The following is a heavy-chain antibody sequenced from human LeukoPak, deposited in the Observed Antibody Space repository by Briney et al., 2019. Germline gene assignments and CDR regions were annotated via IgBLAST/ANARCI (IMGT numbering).Heavy chain of an antibody. Sequence: SETLSLTCIVSGGSISSGVYYWSWIRLPPGKGLEWVGNIYHNGNTYYNPPLKSRVTMSVDTSKNQFSLQLSSVTAADTAVYYCARAPSIAAPIDYWGPGTLVTVSS. D-gene: IGHD6-13*01. CDR3: ARAPSIAAPIDY. CDR1: GGSISSGVYY. V-gene: IGHV4-39*07. J-gene: IGHJ4*02. CDR2: IYHNGNT.